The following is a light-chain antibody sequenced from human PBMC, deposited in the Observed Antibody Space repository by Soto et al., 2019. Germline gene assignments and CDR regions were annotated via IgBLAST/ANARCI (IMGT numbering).Light chain of an antibody. CDR1: SSDVGSYNL. V-gene: IGLV2-23*02. Sequence: QSALTQPASVSGSPGQSITISCTGTSSDVGSYNLVSWYQQHPGKAPKLMIYEVSKRPSGVSNRFSGSKSGNTASLIISGLQAEDEADYYCCSYAGSSTFGVVFGGGTKLTVL. CDR2: EVS. CDR3: CSYAGSSTFGVV. J-gene: IGLJ2*01.